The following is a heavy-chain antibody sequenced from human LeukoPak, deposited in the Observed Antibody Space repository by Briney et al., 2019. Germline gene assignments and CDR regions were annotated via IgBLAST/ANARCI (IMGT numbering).Heavy chain of an antibody. CDR2: MNPNSDNT. Sequence: GVSVKVSCKASGYTFTSYDINWVRQATGQGLEWMGWMNPNSDNTGYAQKLQGRVTMTTDTSTSTAYMELRSLRSDDTAVYYCARVGAWLRSFWFFDYWGQGTLVTVSS. D-gene: IGHD1-26*01. CDR3: ARVGAWLRSFWFFDY. CDR1: GYTFTSYD. V-gene: IGHV1-8*01. J-gene: IGHJ4*02.